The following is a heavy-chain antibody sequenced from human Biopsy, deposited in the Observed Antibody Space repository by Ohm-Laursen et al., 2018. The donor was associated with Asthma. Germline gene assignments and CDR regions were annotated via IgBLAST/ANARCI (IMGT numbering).Heavy chain of an antibody. CDR2: ISYDGSNK. CDR1: GFTFGSYG. CDR3: SREEPTSGWYQGSILR. V-gene: IGHV3-30*03. D-gene: IGHD6-19*01. Sequence: SLRLSCSASGFTFGSYGLHWVRQAPGKGLEWVACISYDGSNKYYADSVKGRSTISRDNSKNTLYLQMNSLRAEDTAVYYCSREEPTSGWYQGSILRWGQGTLVTVSS. J-gene: IGHJ4*02.